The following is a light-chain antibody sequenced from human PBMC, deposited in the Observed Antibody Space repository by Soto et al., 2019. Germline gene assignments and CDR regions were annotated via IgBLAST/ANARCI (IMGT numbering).Light chain of an antibody. J-gene: IGKJ4*01. V-gene: IGKV3-20*01. CDR1: QSVSSNY. Sequence: EIVLTQSPGTLSLSPGERATVSCRASQSVSSNYLAWYQQKPGQAPRLLIYGASSRATGIPDRFSGSGSGTDFTLTISRLEPDDFAVYYCQQYDSSPLTFGGGTKVEIK. CDR2: GAS. CDR3: QQYDSSPLT.